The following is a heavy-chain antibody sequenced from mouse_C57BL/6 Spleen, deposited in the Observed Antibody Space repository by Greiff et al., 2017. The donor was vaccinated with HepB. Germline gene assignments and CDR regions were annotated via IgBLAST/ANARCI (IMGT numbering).Heavy chain of an antibody. CDR1: GYSFTGYY. V-gene: IGHV1-31*01. J-gene: IGHJ3*01. CDR3: ARSEDSNYVWFAY. CDR2: IYPYNGVS. Sequence: VHVKQSGPELVKPGASVKISCKASGYSFTGYYMHWVKQSHGNILDWIGYIYPYNGVSSYNQKFKGKATLTVDKSSSTAYMELRSLTSEDSAVYYCARSEDSNYVWFAYWGQGTLVTVSA. D-gene: IGHD2-5*01.